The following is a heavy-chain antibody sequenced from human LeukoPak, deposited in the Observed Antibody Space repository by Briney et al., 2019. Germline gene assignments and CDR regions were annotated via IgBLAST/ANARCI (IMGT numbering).Heavy chain of an antibody. Sequence: PSETLSLTCAVYGGSFSGYYWSWIRQPPGKGLEWIGEINHSGSTNHNPSLKSRVTISVDTSKNQFSLKLSSVTAADTAVYYCARGYCSSTSCYVGWFDPWGQGTLVTVSS. CDR3: ARGYCSSTSCYVGWFDP. CDR2: INHSGST. D-gene: IGHD2-2*01. J-gene: IGHJ5*02. CDR1: GGSFSGYY. V-gene: IGHV4-34*01.